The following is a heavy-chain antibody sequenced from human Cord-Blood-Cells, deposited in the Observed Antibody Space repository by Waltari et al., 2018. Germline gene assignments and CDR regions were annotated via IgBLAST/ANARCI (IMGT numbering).Heavy chain of an antibody. Sequence: QVQLVQSGAEVKKPGASVTVSCTASGYTFTSYYMHWLRTAPGQGLEWMGIINPSGGSTSYAQKFQGRVTMTRDTSTSTVYMELSSLRSEDTAVYYCASAQGVCSGGSCYSYWGQGTLVTVSS. CDR1: GYTFTSYY. J-gene: IGHJ4*02. D-gene: IGHD2-15*01. CDR3: ASAQGVCSGGSCYSY. CDR2: INPSGGST. V-gene: IGHV1-46*01.